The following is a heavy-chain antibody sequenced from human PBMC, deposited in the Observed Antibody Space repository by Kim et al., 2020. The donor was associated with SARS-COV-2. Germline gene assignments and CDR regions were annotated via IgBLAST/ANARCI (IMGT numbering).Heavy chain of an antibody. D-gene: IGHD5-12*01. V-gene: IGHV4-39*07. J-gene: IGHJ4*02. CDR3: ARDTLGGYDWDPFDY. Sequence: PSRKNQVTTPVDTSQNQFSLKLSSVTAADTAVYYCARDTLGGYDWDPFDYWGQGTLVTVSS.